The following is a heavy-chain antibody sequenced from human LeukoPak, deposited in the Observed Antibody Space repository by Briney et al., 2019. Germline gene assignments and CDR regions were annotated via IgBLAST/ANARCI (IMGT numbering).Heavy chain of an antibody. J-gene: IGHJ4*02. CDR1: GFTFSGSA. CDR3: TRLGYYYDSSGIKAG. V-gene: IGHV3-73*01. CDR2: IRSKANSYAT. Sequence: RSGGSLRLSCAASGFTFSGSAMHWVRQASGKGLEWVGRIRSKANSYATAYAASVKGWFTISGDDSKNTAYLQMNSLKTEDTAVYYCTRLGYYYDSSGIKAGWGQGTLVTVSS. D-gene: IGHD3-22*01.